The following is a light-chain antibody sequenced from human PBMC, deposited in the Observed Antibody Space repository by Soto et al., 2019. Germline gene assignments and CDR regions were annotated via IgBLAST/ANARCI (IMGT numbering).Light chain of an antibody. CDR3: QQYGSSPPYT. CDR1: QSVSSSY. Sequence: EILLTQSPGTLSSSPGERATLSCRASQSVSSSYLAWYQQKPGQAPRLLIYGASSRATGIPDRFSGSGSGTDFTLTISRLEPEDFAVYYCQQYGSSPPYTFGQGTKLEIK. V-gene: IGKV3-20*01. J-gene: IGKJ2*01. CDR2: GAS.